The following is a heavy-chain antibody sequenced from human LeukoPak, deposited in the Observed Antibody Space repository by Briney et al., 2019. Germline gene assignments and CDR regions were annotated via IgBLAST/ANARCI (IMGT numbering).Heavy chain of an antibody. Sequence: ASVKVSCKASGYTFTSYGISWVRQAPGQGLEWIGWISAYNGNTNYAQKLQGRVTMTTDTSTSTAYMELRSLRSDDTAVYYCAREISYYDILTGYYLGWFDPWGQGTLVTVSS. CDR3: AREISYYDILTGYYLGWFDP. CDR2: ISAYNGNT. V-gene: IGHV1-18*01. J-gene: IGHJ5*02. D-gene: IGHD3-9*01. CDR1: GYTFTSYG.